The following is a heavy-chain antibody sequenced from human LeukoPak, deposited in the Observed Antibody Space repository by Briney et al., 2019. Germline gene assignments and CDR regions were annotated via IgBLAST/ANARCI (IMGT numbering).Heavy chain of an antibody. CDR1: GGSISSDY. J-gene: IGHJ3*02. V-gene: IGHV4-59*08. D-gene: IGHD3-22*01. CDR2: FYYSGST. Sequence: SETLSLTCTVSGGSISSDYWSWVRQPPGKGLEWIGYFYYSGSTNYNPSLKSRSTISVDTSKNQFSLKLSPVTAADTAVSYCARHQFSRYYYESSGSVFDIWGQGTMVTVSS. CDR3: ARHQFSRYYYESSGSVFDI.